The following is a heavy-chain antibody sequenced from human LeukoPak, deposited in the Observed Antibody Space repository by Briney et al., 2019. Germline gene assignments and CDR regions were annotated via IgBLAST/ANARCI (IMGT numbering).Heavy chain of an antibody. V-gene: IGHV3-9*01. Sequence: GGSLRLSCAASGFTFDDYAMHWVRQAPGKGLEWVSYISWSSGSIGYADPVKGRFTISRDNAKNSLYLQMNSLRAEDTAVYYCARENRSSSSAFDYWGQGTLVTVPS. D-gene: IGHD6-6*01. CDR2: ISWSSGSI. J-gene: IGHJ4*02. CDR1: GFTFDDYA. CDR3: ARENRSSSSAFDY.